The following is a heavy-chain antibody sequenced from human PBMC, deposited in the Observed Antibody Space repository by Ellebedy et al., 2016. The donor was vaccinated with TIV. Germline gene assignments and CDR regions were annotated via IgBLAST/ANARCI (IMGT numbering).Heavy chain of an antibody. J-gene: IGHJ4*02. V-gene: IGHV3-23*01. CDR1: GFTFSSYA. CDR3: AKDLAVTSLVGDY. Sequence: GESLKISCAASGFTFSSYAMSWVRQAPGKGLEWVSAISGSGGSTYYADSVKGRFTISRDNSKNTLYLQMNSLRAEDTAVYYCAKDLAVTSLVGDYWGQGTLVTVSS. D-gene: IGHD4-17*01. CDR2: ISGSGGST.